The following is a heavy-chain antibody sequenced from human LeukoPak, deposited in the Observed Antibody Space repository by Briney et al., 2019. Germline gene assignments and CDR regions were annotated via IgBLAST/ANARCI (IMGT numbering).Heavy chain of an antibody. CDR3: ARHPKSGYTGYGSDY. Sequence: GESLKISCKGSGYSFTTYWIGWVRQAPGKGLEWMGIIYPADSSTEYSPSFQGQVTISVDKSVNTAYLQWSRLKASDTATYYCARHPKSGYTGYGSDYWGQGTLVIVSS. CDR2: IYPADSST. J-gene: IGHJ4*02. CDR1: GYSFTTYW. V-gene: IGHV5-51*01. D-gene: IGHD5-12*01.